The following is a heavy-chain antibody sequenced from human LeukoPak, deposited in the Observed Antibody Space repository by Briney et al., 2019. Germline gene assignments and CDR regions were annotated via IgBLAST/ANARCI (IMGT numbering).Heavy chain of an antibody. Sequence: SVNLSCKPSAYTLTSYATSWVRQTPGRWPYSMGGITPHNGNTNSAQKLQGRVTMTTDTSTRTAYTELRSLRCDDTAVYYCARGARGGWYYDSSGYFNYFDYWGKGTMVTVSS. J-gene: IGHJ4*02. CDR2: ITPHNGNT. CDR3: ARGARGGWYYDSSGYFNYFDY. CDR1: AYTLTSYA. V-gene: IGHV1-18*01. D-gene: IGHD3-22*01.